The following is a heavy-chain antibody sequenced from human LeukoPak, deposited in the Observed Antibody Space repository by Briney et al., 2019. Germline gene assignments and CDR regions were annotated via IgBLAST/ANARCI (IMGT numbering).Heavy chain of an antibody. Sequence: GGSLRLSCAASGFTFDDYGMSWVRQAPGKGLEWVSGINWNGGSTGYADSVKGRFTISRDNAKNSLYLQMNSLRAEDTALYYCARAEIYYDSSVYYFDYWGQGTLVTVSS. CDR2: INWNGGST. CDR3: ARAEIYYDSSVYYFDY. D-gene: IGHD3-22*01. J-gene: IGHJ4*02. CDR1: GFTFDDYG. V-gene: IGHV3-20*04.